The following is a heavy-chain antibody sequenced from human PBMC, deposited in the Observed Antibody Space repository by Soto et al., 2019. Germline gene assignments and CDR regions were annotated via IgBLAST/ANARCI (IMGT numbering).Heavy chain of an antibody. CDR3: ARNSSHYYDSSGIKTGFDY. V-gene: IGHV4-30-4*01. J-gene: IGHJ4*02. Sequence: SETLSLTCTVSGGSISSGDYYWSWIRQPPGTGLEWIGYIYYSGSTYYNPSLKSRVTISVDTSKNQFSLKLSSVTAADTAVYYCARNSSHYYDSSGIKTGFDYWGQGTLVTVSS. D-gene: IGHD3-22*01. CDR2: IYYSGST. CDR1: GGSISSGDYY.